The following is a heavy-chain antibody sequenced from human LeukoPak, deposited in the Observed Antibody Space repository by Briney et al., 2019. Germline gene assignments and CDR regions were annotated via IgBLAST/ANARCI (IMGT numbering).Heavy chain of an antibody. Sequence: ASVKVSCKASGYTFTSYGISWVRQAPGQGLEWMGWISAYNGNTNYAQKLQGRVTMTTGTSTSTAYMELRSLRSDDTAVYYCARECVAAAGRRCPFDYWGQGTLVTVSS. CDR3: ARECVAAAGRRCPFDY. J-gene: IGHJ4*02. CDR1: GYTFTSYG. D-gene: IGHD6-13*01. CDR2: ISAYNGNT. V-gene: IGHV1-18*01.